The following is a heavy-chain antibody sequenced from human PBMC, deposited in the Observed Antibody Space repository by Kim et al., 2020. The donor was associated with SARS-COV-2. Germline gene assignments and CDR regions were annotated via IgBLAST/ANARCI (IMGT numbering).Heavy chain of an antibody. CDR1: GDSISRSSNY. J-gene: IGHJ4*02. CDR3: ARLVSEHSAVEY. Sequence: SETLSLTCTVSGDSISRSSNYWGWIRQPPGKGLEWIGSINYSGNTYYNPSLKSRVTISVDNSKNQFSLKMRSVTAADTAVYYFARLVSEHSAVEYWGQGTLVTFSS. CDR2: INYSGNT. V-gene: IGHV4-39*01.